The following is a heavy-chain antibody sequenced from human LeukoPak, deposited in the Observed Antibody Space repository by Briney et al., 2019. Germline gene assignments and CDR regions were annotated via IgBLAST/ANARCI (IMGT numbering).Heavy chain of an antibody. J-gene: IGHJ3*02. D-gene: IGHD2-21*01. CDR3: ARDSSPIPSDWQPDLREDGFDI. CDR1: GGSFSGYY. CDR2: INHSGST. Sequence: PSETLSLTCAVYGGSFSGYYWGWIRQSPGKGLEWIGEINHSGSTNYNPSLESRVTISVETSKNQFSLKLSSVTAADTAVYYCARDSSPIPSDWQPDLREDGFDIWGQGTVVTVSS. V-gene: IGHV4-34*01.